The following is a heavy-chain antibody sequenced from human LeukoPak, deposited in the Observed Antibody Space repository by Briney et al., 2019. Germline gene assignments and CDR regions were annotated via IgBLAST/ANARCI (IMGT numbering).Heavy chain of an antibody. CDR1: GFTFSSYA. V-gene: IGHV3-23*01. CDR2: ISGSGGST. Sequence: GGSLRLSCAASGFTFSSYAMSWVRQAPGKGLEWVSAISGSGGSTYYADSVKGRFTISRDNSKNTLYLQMNSLRAEDTAVYYCAKTPVVVVPAANHEKNEYGGQGTLVTVS. J-gene: IGHJ4*02. D-gene: IGHD2-2*01. CDR3: AKTPVVVVPAANHEKNEY.